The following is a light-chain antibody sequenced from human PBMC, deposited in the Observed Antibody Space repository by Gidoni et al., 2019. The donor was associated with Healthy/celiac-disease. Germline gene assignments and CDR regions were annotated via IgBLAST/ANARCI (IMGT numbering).Light chain of an antibody. Sequence: QLGLTQAPSAAASLGASVKRTCTLSSGHSSYAIAWHQQQPEKGPRYLMKLTSDGSHRKGDGIPDRFSGSSSGAARYLTISGLQSEDVADYYCQTWGTGTPVVFGGGTKLTVL. CDR1: SGHSSYA. J-gene: IGLJ2*01. CDR3: QTWGTGTPVV. CDR2: LTSDGSH. V-gene: IGLV4-69*01.